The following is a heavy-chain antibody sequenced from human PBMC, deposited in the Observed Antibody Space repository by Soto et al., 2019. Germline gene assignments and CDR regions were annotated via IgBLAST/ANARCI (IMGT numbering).Heavy chain of an antibody. CDR2: IYYSGST. V-gene: IGHV4-31*03. Sequence: SETLSLTCTVSGGSISSGGYYWSWIRQHPGKGLEWIGYIYYSGSTYYNPSLKSRVTISVDTSKNQFSLKLSSVTAADTAVYYCARDVVPAAMSDYYYYGMDVWGQGTTVTVSS. D-gene: IGHD2-2*01. CDR3: ARDVVPAAMSDYYYYGMDV. CDR1: GGSISSGGYY. J-gene: IGHJ6*02.